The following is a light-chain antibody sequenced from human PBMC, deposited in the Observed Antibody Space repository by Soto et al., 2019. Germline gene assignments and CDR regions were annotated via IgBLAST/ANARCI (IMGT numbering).Light chain of an antibody. V-gene: IGKV3-20*01. Sequence: EIVLTQSPGTLSLSPGERATLSCRASQSVSSSYLAWYQQKPGQAPRLLIYGASSRATGIPDRFSGSGSGTDSTLTISRPEPEDFAVYYCQQYGSSPRTFGQGTKLEI. J-gene: IGKJ2*01. CDR3: QQYGSSPRT. CDR2: GAS. CDR1: QSVSSSY.